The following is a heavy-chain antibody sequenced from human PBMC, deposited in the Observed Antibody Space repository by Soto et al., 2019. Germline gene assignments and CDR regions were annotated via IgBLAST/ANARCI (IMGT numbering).Heavy chain of an antibody. D-gene: IGHD4-17*01. CDR1: GFTFSSYA. Sequence: PGGSLRLSCAASGFTFSSYAMHWVRQAPGKGLEWVAVISYDGSNKYYADSVKGRFTISRDNSKNTLYLQMNSLRAEDTAVYYCARDPWSPTAYWGQGTLVTVSS. CDR3: ARDPWSPTAY. V-gene: IGHV3-30-3*01. CDR2: ISYDGSNK. J-gene: IGHJ4*02.